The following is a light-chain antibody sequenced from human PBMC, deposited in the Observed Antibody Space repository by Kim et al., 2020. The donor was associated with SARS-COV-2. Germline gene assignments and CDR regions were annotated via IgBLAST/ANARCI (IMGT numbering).Light chain of an antibody. J-gene: IGKJ5*01. CDR2: AAS. CDR1: QDSKKK. Sequence: VGDRVTMSGRGRQDSKKKLGWLQQQQETAPRSLFYAASSLQRGVSSMFGGSGSTPDTIPTISSLQPDDVTTYYRQQKKSYPVTFGQGTRLEIK. V-gene: IGKV1-16*01. CDR3: QQKKSYPVT.